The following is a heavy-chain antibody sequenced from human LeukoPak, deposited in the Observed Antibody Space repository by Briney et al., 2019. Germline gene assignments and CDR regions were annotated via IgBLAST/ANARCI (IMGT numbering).Heavy chain of an antibody. J-gene: IGHJ4*02. Sequence: SETLSLTCTVSGGSISSSSYYWGWIRQPPGKGLEWIGSIYYSGSTYYNPSLKRRVTISVDTSKNQFSLKLSSVTAADTAVYYCARAGYGDSDFDYWGQGTLVTVSS. V-gene: IGHV4-39*01. CDR2: IYYSGST. CDR3: ARAGYGDSDFDY. CDR1: GGSISSSSYY. D-gene: IGHD4-17*01.